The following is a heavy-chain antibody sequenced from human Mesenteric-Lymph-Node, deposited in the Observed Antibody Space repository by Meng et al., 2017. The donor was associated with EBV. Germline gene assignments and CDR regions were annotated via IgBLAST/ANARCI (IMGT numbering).Heavy chain of an antibody. CDR1: GGCISSDY. Sequence: VELQEPGPARLKPSATPSPTSSVAGGCISSDYWCWIRQPPGKGLEWIVYIYYSGSTNYNPSLKSRVIISVDTSKNQFSLKLSSVTAADTAVYYCARAGTGYSYGPLYYWGQGTLVTVSS. V-gene: IGHV4-59*01. CDR2: IYYSGST. CDR3: ARAGTGYSYGPLYY. J-gene: IGHJ4*02. D-gene: IGHD5-18*01.